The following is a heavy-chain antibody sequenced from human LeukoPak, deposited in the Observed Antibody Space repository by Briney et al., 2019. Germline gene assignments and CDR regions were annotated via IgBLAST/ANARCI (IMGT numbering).Heavy chain of an antibody. CDR2: INPNSGGT. D-gene: IGHD1-14*01. CDR1: GYTFTGYY. Sequence: ASVKVSCKASGYTFTGYYMHGVRQAPGQGLEWMGWINPNSGGTNYAQKFQGRVTMTRDTSISTAYMELSRLRSDDTAVYYCARAYRANNWFDPWGQGTLVTVSS. CDR3: ARAYRANNWFDP. V-gene: IGHV1-2*02. J-gene: IGHJ5*02.